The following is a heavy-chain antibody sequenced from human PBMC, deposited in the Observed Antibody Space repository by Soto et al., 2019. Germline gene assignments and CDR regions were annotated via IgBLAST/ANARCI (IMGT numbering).Heavy chain of an antibody. J-gene: IGHJ6*02. CDR3: AGERAAGYGMDV. CDR1: GGSISSSNW. V-gene: IGHV4-4*02. CDR2: IYHSGST. D-gene: IGHD6-13*01. Sequence: QVQLQESGPGLVKPSGTLSLTCAVSGGSISSSNWWSWVRQPPGRGLEWIGEIYHSGSTNYNPSLKSRVTISVDKSKNQFSLRPNSVTAADTAVYYCAGERAAGYGMDVWGQGTTVTVSS.